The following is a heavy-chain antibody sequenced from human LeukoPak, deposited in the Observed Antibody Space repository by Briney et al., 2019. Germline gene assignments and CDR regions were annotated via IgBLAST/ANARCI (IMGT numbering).Heavy chain of an antibody. Sequence: GASVKVSCKASGCTLTGYYMHWVRQAPGQGLEWMGWINPNSGGTNYAQKFQGRVTMTRDTSTSTVYMELSSLRSEDTAVYYCARVSGSSGFNWGQGTLVTVSS. CDR1: GCTLTGYY. J-gene: IGHJ4*02. V-gene: IGHV1-2*02. CDR2: INPNSGGT. CDR3: ARVSGSSGFN. D-gene: IGHD6-19*01.